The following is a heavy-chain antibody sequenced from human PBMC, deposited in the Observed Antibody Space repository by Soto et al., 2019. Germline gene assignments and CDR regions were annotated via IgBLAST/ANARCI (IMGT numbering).Heavy chain of an antibody. CDR2: TYYRSKWYN. CDR1: GDSVSSNSSA. V-gene: IGHV6-1*01. CDR3: ARDTQESIAAAGTGFDY. Sequence: SQTLALACAISGDSVSSNSSACNWMRQSPSRGVEWLGRTYYRSKWYNDYAVSVKSRITINPDTSKNQFSLQLNSVTPEDTAVYYCARDTQESIAAAGTGFDYWGQGTLVTVSS. D-gene: IGHD6-13*01. J-gene: IGHJ4*02.